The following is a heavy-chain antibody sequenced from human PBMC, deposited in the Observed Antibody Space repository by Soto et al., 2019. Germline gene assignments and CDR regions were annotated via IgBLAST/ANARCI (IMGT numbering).Heavy chain of an antibody. CDR2: IYWNDDK. CDR3: ANSVWPHYSGSYYHYSYGMDV. V-gene: IGHV2-5*01. CDR1: GFSLSTSGVG. D-gene: IGHD2-21*01. Sequence: QITLKESGPTLVKPTQTLTLTCTFSGFSLSTSGVGVGWIRQPPGKALEWLALIYWNDDKRYSPSLKSRLTITKDTSKNQVVLTMTNMDPVDTATYYCANSVWPHYSGSYYHYSYGMDVWGHGTTVTVSS. J-gene: IGHJ6*02.